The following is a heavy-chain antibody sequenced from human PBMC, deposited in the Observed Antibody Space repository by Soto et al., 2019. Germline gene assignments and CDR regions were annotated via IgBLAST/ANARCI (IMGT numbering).Heavy chain of an antibody. V-gene: IGHV5-51*01. CDR3: ARHYCSSTSCYPAYYYYYGMDV. J-gene: IGHJ6*02. D-gene: IGHD2-2*01. CDR2: IYPSDSDT. Sequence: GESLKISCKGSGYSFTSYWIGWVRQMPGKGLEWMGIIYPSDSDTRYSPSFQGQVTISADKSISTAYLQWSSLKASDTAMYYCARHYCSSTSCYPAYYYYYGMDVWGQGTTVTVSS. CDR1: GYSFTSYW.